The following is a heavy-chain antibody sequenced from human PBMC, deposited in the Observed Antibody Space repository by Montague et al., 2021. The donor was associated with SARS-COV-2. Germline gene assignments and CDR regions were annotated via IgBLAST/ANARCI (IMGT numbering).Heavy chain of an antibody. V-gene: IGHV4-61*01. CDR2: IYQGAST. J-gene: IGHJ4*02. CDR3: VRAGGFHNRPPV. CDR1: GGSVSSGSYY. Sequence: SETLSLICTVSGGSVSSGSYYWSWIRQPPGKGLEWIGEIYQGASTNYNPSLKSRVTMSVDRSKNQVSLELYSVTAADTALYYCVRAGGFHNRPPVWGQGALVIVSS. D-gene: IGHD4-23*01.